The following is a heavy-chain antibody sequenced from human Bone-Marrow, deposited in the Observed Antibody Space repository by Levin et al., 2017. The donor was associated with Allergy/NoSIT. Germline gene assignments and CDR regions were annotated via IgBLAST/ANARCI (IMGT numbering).Heavy chain of an antibody. D-gene: IGHD6-13*01. V-gene: IGHV3-9*01. Sequence: SLKISCVASGFIFDDFAMHWVRQAPGKGLEWVSGISWNSGGRGYADSVKGRFTISRDNRKKSLYLQMNSLRPEDTALYYCAKDIYETSGTPYYFYYGMDVWGQGTPVTVSS. CDR2: ISWNSGGR. CDR3: AKDIYETSGTPYYFYYGMDV. J-gene: IGHJ6*02. CDR1: GFIFDDFA.